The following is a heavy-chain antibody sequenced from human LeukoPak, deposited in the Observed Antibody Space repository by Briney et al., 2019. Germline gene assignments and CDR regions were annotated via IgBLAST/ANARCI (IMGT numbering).Heavy chain of an antibody. D-gene: IGHD1-14*01. Sequence: GGSLRLSCAASGFTVSSNYMIWVRQAPGKGLEWVSIIYSGGDTYYADSVKGRFTISRDNSKNTLYLQMNSLRPEDTAVYYCTRGPGRTWYSHYWGQGILVTVSS. CDR3: TRGPGRTWYSHY. CDR1: GFTVSSNY. J-gene: IGHJ4*02. CDR2: IYSGGDT. V-gene: IGHV3-66*02.